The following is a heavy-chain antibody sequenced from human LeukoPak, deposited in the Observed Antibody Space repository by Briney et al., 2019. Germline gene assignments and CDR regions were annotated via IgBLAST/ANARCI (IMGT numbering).Heavy chain of an antibody. V-gene: IGHV1-69*13. CDR1: GGTFSSYA. D-gene: IGHD1-26*01. CDR3: ARGELADAFDI. J-gene: IGHJ3*02. Sequence: SVTVSCKASGGTFSSYAISWVRQAPGQGLEWMGGIIPIFGTANYAQKFQGRVTITADESTSTAYMELSSLRSDDTAVYYCARGELADAFDIWGQGTMVTVSS. CDR2: IIPIFGTA.